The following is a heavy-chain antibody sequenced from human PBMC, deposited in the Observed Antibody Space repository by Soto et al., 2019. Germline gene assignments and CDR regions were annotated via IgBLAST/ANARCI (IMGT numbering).Heavy chain of an antibody. V-gene: IGHV4-59*01. J-gene: IGHJ5*02. CDR3: ARVCGYSSSWYRNWFHP. CDR2: IYYSGST. Sequence: SETLSLTCTVSGGSISSYYWSWIRQPPGKGLEWIGYIYYSGSTNYNPSLKSRVTISVDTSKNQFSLKLSSVTAADTAVYYCARVCGYSSSWYRNWFHPWGQGTLVTVSS. D-gene: IGHD6-13*01. CDR1: GGSISSYY.